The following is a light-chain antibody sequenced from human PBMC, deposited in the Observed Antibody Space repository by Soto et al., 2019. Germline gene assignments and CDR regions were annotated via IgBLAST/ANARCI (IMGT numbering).Light chain of an antibody. J-gene: IGLJ1*01. CDR2: DVS. Sequence: QSALTQPASVSGSPGQSITISCTGTSSDVGGYNYVSWYQQHPGKAPKLMIYDVSNRPSGVSNRFSGSKSGNTASLTISWLQAEDEADYYCSSYTSSSTDVFGTGTKLT. CDR1: SSDVGGYNY. V-gene: IGLV2-14*01. CDR3: SSYTSSSTDV.